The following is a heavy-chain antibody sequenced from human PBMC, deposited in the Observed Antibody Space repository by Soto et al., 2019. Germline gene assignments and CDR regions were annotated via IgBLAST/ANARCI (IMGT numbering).Heavy chain of an antibody. Sequence: XTLSLACAVSGGSLTNNSYYWGWIRQSPGKGLEWIGIVYYRGRSYSKSSVKIRVTISVDTSKNRFSLSLNSLTASDTAVYFCVSQRTTVPTQAYFDYWGPGALVTVSS. D-gene: IGHD4-17*01. CDR1: GGSLTNNSYY. CDR2: VYYRGRS. V-gene: IGHV4-39*01. CDR3: VSQRTTVPTQAYFDY. J-gene: IGHJ4*02.